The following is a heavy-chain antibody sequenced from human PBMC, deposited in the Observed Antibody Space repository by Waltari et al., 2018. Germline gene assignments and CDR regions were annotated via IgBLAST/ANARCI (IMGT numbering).Heavy chain of an antibody. V-gene: IGHV1-69-2*01. J-gene: IGHJ5*02. CDR3: ATSGMDLSGVTINWFDP. Sequence: EVQLVQSGAEVKKPGATVKIYCKASGYLFRHYHMTRRRQAPGKGLEWMGRVDPADGKTIYADKFQGRIIITTNRPTRTVFMEVTSLTSDDAAVYYCATSGMDLSGVTINWFDPWGQGTLLTVSS. CDR2: VDPADGKT. D-gene: IGHD3-9*01. CDR1: GYLFRHYH.